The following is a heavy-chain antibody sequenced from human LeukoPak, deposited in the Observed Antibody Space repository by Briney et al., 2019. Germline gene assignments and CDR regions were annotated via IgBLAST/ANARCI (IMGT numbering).Heavy chain of an antibody. CDR3: SRSQGGYSYSKIDY. V-gene: IGHV3-21*04. CDR1: GFTFSTHS. CDR2: ITDTSRI. J-gene: IGHJ4*02. D-gene: IGHD5-18*01. Sequence: GGSLRLSCAASGFTFSTHSMSWVRQAPGKGLEWVSYITDTSRIYDTYSVKSRFTISIDNTKNSFFLQMNCMRAEDTAVYFCSRSQGGYSYSKIDYCGQGTPVTVSS.